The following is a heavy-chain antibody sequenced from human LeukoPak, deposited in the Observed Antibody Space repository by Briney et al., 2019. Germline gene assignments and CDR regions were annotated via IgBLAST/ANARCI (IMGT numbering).Heavy chain of an antibody. CDR3: ARALDSLGGLSLPDY. J-gene: IGHJ4*02. D-gene: IGHD3-16*02. Sequence: GASVKVSCKTSGYGFSNYALNWVRQAPGQGLEFMGWIHPSTGNPAYAQGFSGRFVFSLDTSVTTTYLQINELKAEDTAIYFCARALDSLGGLSLPDYWGQGTLVTVSS. CDR1: GYGFSNYA. CDR2: IHPSTGNP. V-gene: IGHV7-4-1*02.